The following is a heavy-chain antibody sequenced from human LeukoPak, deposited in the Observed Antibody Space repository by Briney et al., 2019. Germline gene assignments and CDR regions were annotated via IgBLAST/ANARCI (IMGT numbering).Heavy chain of an antibody. CDR3: AKATGFGELEPFDY. CDR1: GFTFDDYA. J-gene: IGHJ4*02. V-gene: IGHV3-43D*03. CDR2: ISWDGGST. D-gene: IGHD3-10*01. Sequence: GGYLRLSCAASGFTFDDYAMHWVRQAPGKGLEWVSLISWDGGSTYYADSVKGRFTISRDNSKNSLYLQMNSLRAEDTALYYCAKATGFGELEPFDYWGQGTLVTVSS.